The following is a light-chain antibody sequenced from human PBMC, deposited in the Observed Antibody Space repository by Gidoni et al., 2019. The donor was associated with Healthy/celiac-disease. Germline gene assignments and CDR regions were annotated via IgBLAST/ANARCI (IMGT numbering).Light chain of an antibody. CDR1: QGISW. Sequence: QITQSPSSASASVGDRVTLTCRASQGISWLAWYQQKPGKAPKLLIYAASSLQSGVPSRFSGSESGTYFTLTISILQPEDFATYYRQHSNSFPFTFGPGTKVDIK. J-gene: IGKJ3*01. CDR2: AAS. V-gene: IGKV1-12*02. CDR3: QHSNSFPFT.